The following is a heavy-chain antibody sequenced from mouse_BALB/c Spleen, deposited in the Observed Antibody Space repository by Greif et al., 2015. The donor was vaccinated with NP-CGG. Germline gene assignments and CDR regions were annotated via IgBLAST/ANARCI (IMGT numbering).Heavy chain of an antibody. CDR1: GFNIKDTY. CDR2: IVPANDNT. Sequence: VQLQQPGAEVVKPGASVKLSCTASGFNIKDTYMTWVKQRPEQGLEWIGRIVPANDNTKYDPKFQGKATITADTSSNTAYLQLSSLTSEDTAVYYCATYYYGSSGFAYWGQGTLVTVSA. CDR3: ATYYYGSSGFAY. D-gene: IGHD1-1*01. J-gene: IGHJ3*01. V-gene: IGHV14-3*02.